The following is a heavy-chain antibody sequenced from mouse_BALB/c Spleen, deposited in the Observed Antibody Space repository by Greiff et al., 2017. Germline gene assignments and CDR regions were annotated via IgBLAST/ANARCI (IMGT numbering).Heavy chain of an antibody. CDR2: ISNGGGST. CDR3: ARHDLDDGPWFAY. D-gene: IGHD1-2*01. CDR1: GFTFSSYT. V-gene: IGHV5-12-2*01. J-gene: IGHJ3*01. Sequence: EVKLQESGGGLVQPGGSLKLSCAASGFTFSSYTMSWVRQTPEKRLEWVAYISNGGGSTYYPDTVKGRFTISRDNAKNTLYLQMSSLKSEDTAMYYCARHDLDDGPWFAYWGQGTLVTVSA.